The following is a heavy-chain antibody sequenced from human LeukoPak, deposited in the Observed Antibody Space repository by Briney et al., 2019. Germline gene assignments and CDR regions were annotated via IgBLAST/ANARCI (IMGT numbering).Heavy chain of an antibody. CDR2: ISSNGDRT. D-gene: IGHD3-10*01. Sequence: PGGSLRLSCSASGFIFSTYAMHWVRQAPGKGLEYVSAISSNGDRTYYADAVKGRFTIPRDNSKNTVYLQMSSLRAEDTAVYYCVKLYYYGSGSYDRWGQGTTVTVSS. V-gene: IGHV3-64D*06. CDR3: VKLYYYGSGSYDR. J-gene: IGHJ6*02. CDR1: GFIFSTYA.